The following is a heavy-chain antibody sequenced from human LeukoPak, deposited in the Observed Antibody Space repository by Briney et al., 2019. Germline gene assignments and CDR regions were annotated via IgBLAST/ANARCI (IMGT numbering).Heavy chain of an antibody. D-gene: IGHD6-13*01. CDR3: ARDMRITAVGTLGYFFYYYMDD. J-gene: IGHJ6*03. V-gene: IGHV3-7*01. CDR2: IKQDGSEK. CDR1: GFTFNSYW. Sequence: GGSLRLSCTASGFTFNSYWMTWVRQGPGKELEWVANIKQDGSEKYYVDSVKGRFTVSRDNAQNSLYLQMNSLRVEDTAVYYCARDMRITAVGTLGYFFYYYMDDWGKGTTVTVSS.